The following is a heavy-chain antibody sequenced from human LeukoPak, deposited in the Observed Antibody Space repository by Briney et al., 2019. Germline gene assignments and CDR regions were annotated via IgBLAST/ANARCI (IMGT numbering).Heavy chain of an antibody. J-gene: IGHJ4*02. D-gene: IGHD6-13*01. CDR2: INPNSGGT. V-gene: IGHV1-2*06. CDR1: GYTFTGYH. Sequence: ASVKVSCKASGYTFTGYHMHWVRQAPGQGLEWMGRINPNSGGTNYAQKFQGRVTMTRDTSISTAYMELSRLRSDDTAVYYCARVRSSWYFDYWGQGTLVTVSS. CDR3: ARVRSSWYFDY.